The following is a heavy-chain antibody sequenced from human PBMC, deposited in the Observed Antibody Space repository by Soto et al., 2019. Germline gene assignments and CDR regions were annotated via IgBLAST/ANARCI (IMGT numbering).Heavy chain of an antibody. CDR1: GFTFSSYA. V-gene: IGHV3-23*01. CDR3: AQAGLYSSEPRFDY. D-gene: IGHD6-19*01. Sequence: EVQLLESGGGLAQPGGSLRLSCAASGFTFSSYAMSWVRQAPGKGLEWVSSISGSGGSTYYADSVKGRFTISRDNSKNTLYLQMHSLRAEDTAVYYCAQAGLYSSEPRFDYWGQGTLVTVSS. CDR2: ISGSGGST. J-gene: IGHJ4*02.